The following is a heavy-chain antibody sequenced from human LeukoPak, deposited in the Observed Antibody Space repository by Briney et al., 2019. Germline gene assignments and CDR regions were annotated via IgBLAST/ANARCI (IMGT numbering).Heavy chain of an antibody. Sequence: GGSLRLSCGASGFTFGYYGMHWVRQAPGKGLEWVAVISYDGSNKYYADSVKGRFTISRDNSKNTLYLQMNSLRAEDTAVYYCAKGPSYYDILEWYYGMDVWGQGTTVTVSS. CDR1: GFTFGYYG. CDR2: ISYDGSNK. V-gene: IGHV3-30*18. CDR3: AKGPSYYDILEWYYGMDV. D-gene: IGHD3-9*01. J-gene: IGHJ6*02.